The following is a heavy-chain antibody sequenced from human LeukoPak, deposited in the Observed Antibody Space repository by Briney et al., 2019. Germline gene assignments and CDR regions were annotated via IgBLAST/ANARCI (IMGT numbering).Heavy chain of an antibody. CDR2: IYYSGST. D-gene: IGHD3-3*01. J-gene: IGHJ6*02. Sequence: SETLSLTCTVSGGSISSYYWSWIRQPPGKGLEWIGYIYYSGSTNYNPSLKSRVTISVDTSKNQFSLKLSSVTAADTAVYYCARQTIFGEDVWGQGTTVTVSS. CDR1: GGSISSYY. CDR3: ARQTIFGEDV. V-gene: IGHV4-59*08.